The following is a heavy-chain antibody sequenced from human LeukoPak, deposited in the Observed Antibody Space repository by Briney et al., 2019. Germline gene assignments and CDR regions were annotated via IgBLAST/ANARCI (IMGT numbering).Heavy chain of an antibody. D-gene: IGHD5-24*01. CDR2: IKQDGSET. J-gene: IGHJ6*03. CDR3: GRPRRQDTPYHCMDV. Sequence: GGSLRLSCAASGLTFSRYNMNWVRQAPGKGLEWVANIKQDGSETHYVDSVKGRFTISRDNAKNSVYLQMNSLRAEDTAVYYCGRPRRQDTPYHCMDVWGKGTTVTVSS. CDR1: GLTFSRYN. V-gene: IGHV3-7*01.